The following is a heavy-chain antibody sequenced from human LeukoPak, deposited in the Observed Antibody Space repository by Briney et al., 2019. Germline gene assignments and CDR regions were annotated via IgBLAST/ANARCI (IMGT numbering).Heavy chain of an antibody. Sequence: GGSLRLSCAASGFTFSSYSMNWVRQAPGKGLEWVSSISSSSSYIYYADSVKGRFTISRDNAKNSLYLQMNSLRAEDTAVYYCARDIVATIKEYYYGMDVWGQGTTVTVS. V-gene: IGHV3-21*01. CDR2: ISSSSSYI. CDR1: GFTFSSYS. D-gene: IGHD5-12*01. CDR3: ARDIVATIKEYYYGMDV. J-gene: IGHJ6*02.